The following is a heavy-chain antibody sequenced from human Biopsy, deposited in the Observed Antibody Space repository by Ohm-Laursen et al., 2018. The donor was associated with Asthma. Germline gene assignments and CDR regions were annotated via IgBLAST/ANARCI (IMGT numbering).Heavy chain of an antibody. CDR3: ARGYSGSDRIVYYYSGLEV. V-gene: IGHV1-69*13. J-gene: IGHJ6*02. Sequence: ASVKVSRKASGDSFSNYAISWVRQAPGQGLEWMGGLIPVLGTPDHAQMFEGRVTITADESTSTAYMELSSLSSEDTAAYYCARGYSGSDRIVYYYSGLEVWGQGTTVTVSS. CDR1: GDSFSNYA. CDR2: LIPVLGTP. D-gene: IGHD5-12*01.